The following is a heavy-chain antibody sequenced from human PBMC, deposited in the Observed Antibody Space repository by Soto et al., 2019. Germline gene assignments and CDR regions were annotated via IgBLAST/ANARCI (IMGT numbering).Heavy chain of an antibody. CDR3: ARDYYGMDV. J-gene: IGHJ6*02. Sequence: SETLSLTCTVSGGSISSGGYSWTWIRQPPGKGLEWIGYTYQSGSAYYNPSLKSRVTISVDRSKNQFSLNLTSVTAADTAVYYCARDYYGMDVWGQGTTVTSP. CDR2: TYQSGSA. CDR1: GGSISSGGYS. V-gene: IGHV4-30-2*01.